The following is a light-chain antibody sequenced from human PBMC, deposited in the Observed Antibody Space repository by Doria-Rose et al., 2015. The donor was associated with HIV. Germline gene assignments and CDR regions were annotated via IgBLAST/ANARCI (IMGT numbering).Light chain of an antibody. V-gene: IGKV4-1*01. J-gene: IGKJ3*01. CDR2: WAS. CDR1: QSLLYTSKNY. CDR3: QQYYDTPS. Sequence: DIRLTQSPESLGMSLGERATLNCKSNQSLLYTSKNYLAWYHQKPGQPPKLLIYWASTRQSGVPARFSGSGSGTDFTLTISSLEAEDVAVYYCQQYYDTPSFGPGTTVDIK.